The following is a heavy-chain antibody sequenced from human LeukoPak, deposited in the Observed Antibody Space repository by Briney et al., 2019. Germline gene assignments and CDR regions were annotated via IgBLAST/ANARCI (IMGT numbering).Heavy chain of an antibody. D-gene: IGHD6-13*01. CDR3: ARVASSSWYVFGYYYYGMDV. CDR1: GFTFSNYT. Sequence: GGSLRLSCAASGFTFSNYTMSWVRQAPGKGLEWVSAITGSGGNTYYADSVKGRFTISRDNSKNTLYLQMNSLRDEDTAVYYCARVASSSWYVFGYYYYGMDVWGQGTTVTVSS. V-gene: IGHV3-23*01. J-gene: IGHJ6*02. CDR2: ITGSGGNT.